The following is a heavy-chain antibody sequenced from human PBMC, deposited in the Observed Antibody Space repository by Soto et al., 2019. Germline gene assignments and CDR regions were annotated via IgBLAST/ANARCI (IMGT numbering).Heavy chain of an antibody. Sequence: QVQLVQSGAEVKKPGASVKVSCKASGYTFTSYDINWVRQASGQGLEWMGWMNPNSGNTGYAQKFQVRVTMTSNTSISTAYMELSSLRSEDTAVYYCAREYGSGGSPHWFDPWGQGTLVTVSS. CDR1: GYTFTSYD. CDR2: MNPNSGNT. V-gene: IGHV1-8*01. CDR3: AREYGSGGSPHWFDP. J-gene: IGHJ5*02. D-gene: IGHD3-10*01.